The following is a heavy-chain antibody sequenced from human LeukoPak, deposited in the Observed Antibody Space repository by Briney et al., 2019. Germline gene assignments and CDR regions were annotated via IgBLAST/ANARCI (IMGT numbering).Heavy chain of an antibody. J-gene: IGHJ4*02. V-gene: IGHV3-23*01. Sequence: PGGSLRLSCAASGFTFSSYAMSWVRQAPGKGLEWVSAISGSGGSTYYADSVKGRFTISRDNSKNTLYLQMNSLRAEDTAVYYCAKDHIAAAGTAFYFDYWGQGTLVTVSS. D-gene: IGHD6-13*01. CDR2: ISGSGGST. CDR1: GFTFSSYA. CDR3: AKDHIAAAGTAFYFDY.